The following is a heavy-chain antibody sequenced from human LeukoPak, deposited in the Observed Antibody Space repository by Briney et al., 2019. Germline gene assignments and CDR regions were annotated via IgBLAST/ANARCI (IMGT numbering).Heavy chain of an antibody. J-gene: IGHJ4*02. CDR2: IYHSGST. CDR3: ARGHDYGDYAHFDY. D-gene: IGHD4-17*01. CDR1: GGSISSSNW. V-gene: IGHV4-4*02. Sequence: TLSLTCAVSGGSISSSNWWSWIRQPPGKGLEWIGEIYHSGSTNYNPSLKSRVTISVDKSKNQFSLKLSSVTAADTAVYYCARGHDYGDYAHFDYWGQGTLVTVSS.